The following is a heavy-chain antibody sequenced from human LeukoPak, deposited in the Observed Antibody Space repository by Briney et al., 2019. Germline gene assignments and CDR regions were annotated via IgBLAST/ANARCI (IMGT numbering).Heavy chain of an antibody. V-gene: IGHV3-30*04. CDR1: RFTFSSYA. CDR3: ASEFYGSGSYYEEFDY. D-gene: IGHD3-10*01. CDR2: ISYDGSNE. J-gene: IGHJ4*02. Sequence: GGSLRLSCAASRFTFSSYAMHWVRQAPGKGLEWVAFISYDGSNEYYADSVKGRFTISRDNSKNTLYLQMNGLRAEDTAVYYCASEFYGSGSYYEEFDYWGQGTLVTVSS.